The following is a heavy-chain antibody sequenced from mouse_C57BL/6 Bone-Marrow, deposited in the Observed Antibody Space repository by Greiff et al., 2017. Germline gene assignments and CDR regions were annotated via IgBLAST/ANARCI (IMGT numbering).Heavy chain of an antibody. CDR1: GYAFSSSW. D-gene: IGHD1-1*01. CDR3: ARRLRAY. V-gene: IGHV1-82*01. Sequence: QVQLQQSGPELVKPGASVKISCKASGYAFSSSWMNWVKQRPGKGLEWIGRIYPGDGDTDYNGKFKGKATLTADKSSSTAYMQLSSLTSEDSAVYFCARRLRAYWGQGTLVTVSA. CDR2: IYPGDGDT. J-gene: IGHJ3*01.